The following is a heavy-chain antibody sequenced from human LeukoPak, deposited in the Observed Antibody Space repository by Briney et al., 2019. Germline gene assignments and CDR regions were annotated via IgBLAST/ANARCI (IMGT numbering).Heavy chain of an antibody. CDR2: IKSKADGGTT. V-gene: IGHV3-15*07. CDR3: TRLRGYTYFDY. CDR1: GVTFSSAW. D-gene: IGHD5-18*01. Sequence: GGSLRLSCAASGVTFSSAWMNWVRQAPGKGLEWVGRIKSKADGGTTDYAAPVKGRFIISRDDSKNTMYLQMDTLKTEDTAVYYCTRLRGYTYFDYWGQGTLVTVSS. J-gene: IGHJ4*02.